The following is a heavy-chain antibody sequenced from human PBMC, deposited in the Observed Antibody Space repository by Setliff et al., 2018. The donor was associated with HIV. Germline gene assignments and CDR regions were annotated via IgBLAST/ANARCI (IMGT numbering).Heavy chain of an antibody. D-gene: IGHD3-10*01. CDR3: ARGWGAGSYSRPSWFDP. CDR2: IFYSGIT. V-gene: IGHV4-39*01. Sequence: SETLSLTCTVSGGSFTSRSYYWGWIRQPPGKGLEWIGSIFYSGITYYNPSLKSRVTISVDTSKNQFSLNLTSVTAADTAVYYCARGWGAGSYSRPSWFDPWGQGTLVTVSS. J-gene: IGHJ5*02. CDR1: GGSFTSRSYY.